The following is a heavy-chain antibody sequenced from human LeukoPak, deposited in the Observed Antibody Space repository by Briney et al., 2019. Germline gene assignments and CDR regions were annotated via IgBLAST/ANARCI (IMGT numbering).Heavy chain of an antibody. CDR3: AKDLDSSAEGGY. CDR2: IWYDGSNK. D-gene: IGHD3-22*01. J-gene: IGHJ4*02. Sequence: RGSLRLSCAASGFTFSSYGMHWVRQAPGKGLEWVAVIWYDGSNKYYADSVKGRFTISRDNSKNTLYLQMNSLRAEDTAVYYCAKDLDSSAEGGYWGQGTLVTVSS. V-gene: IGHV3-33*06. CDR1: GFTFSSYG.